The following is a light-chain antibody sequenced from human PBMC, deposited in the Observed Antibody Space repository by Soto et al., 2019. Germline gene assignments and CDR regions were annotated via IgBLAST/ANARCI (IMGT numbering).Light chain of an antibody. CDR2: EVS. J-gene: IGLJ2*01. V-gene: IGLV2-8*01. Sequence: QSVLTQPPSASGSPGQSVTISCTGTSSDVGGYNFVSWYQQHPGKAPKLMIYEVSERPSGVPDRFSGYKSGNTASLTVSGLKAEDEADYYCSSYAGSNIVVFGGGTKLTVL. CDR3: SSYAGSNIVV. CDR1: SSDVGGYNF.